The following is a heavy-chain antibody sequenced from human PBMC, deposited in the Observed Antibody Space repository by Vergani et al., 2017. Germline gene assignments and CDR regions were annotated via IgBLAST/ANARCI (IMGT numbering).Heavy chain of an antibody. CDR2: INAGNGNT. D-gene: IGHD5-24*01. CDR3: ARPSLTATRGPGGDNYFGAFDS. CDR1: GYTFTSYA. V-gene: IGHV1-3*01. Sequence: QVQLVQSGAEVKKPGASVKVSCKASGYTFTSYAMHWVRQAPGQRLEWMGWINAGNGNTKYSQKFQGRVTITRDTSASTAYMELSSLRSEDSAVYYCARPSLTATRGPGGDNYFGAFDSWGQGTMVTVSS. J-gene: IGHJ3*02.